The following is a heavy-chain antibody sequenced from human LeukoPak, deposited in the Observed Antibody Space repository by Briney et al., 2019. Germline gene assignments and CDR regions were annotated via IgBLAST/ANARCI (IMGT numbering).Heavy chain of an antibody. V-gene: IGHV4-39*07. CDR3: ARARHYYDSSGYNYFDY. Sequence: SETLSLTCTGSAGSISRTSYNWGWIRQPPGKGLEWIGNIFYSGNSYYDPSLKSRVTISLDTSKDQFSLKLTSVTAADTAVYHCARARHYYDSSGYNYFDYWGQGTLVTVSS. CDR1: AGSISRTSYN. J-gene: IGHJ4*02. CDR2: IFYSGNS. D-gene: IGHD3-22*01.